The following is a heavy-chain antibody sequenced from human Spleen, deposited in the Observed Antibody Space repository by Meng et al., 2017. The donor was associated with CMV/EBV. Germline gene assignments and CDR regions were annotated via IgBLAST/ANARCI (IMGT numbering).Heavy chain of an antibody. CDR3: ARVNYDFWNGPYYFDN. D-gene: IGHD3-3*01. J-gene: IGHJ4*02. Sequence: GGSLRLSCAASGFTFSTYAMHWVRQAPGKGLEWVGVITYDGSNKYYADSVKGRFTISRDNSKNTLYLQMNSLRDEDTAMYYCARVNYDFWNGPYYFDNWGQGTLVTVSS. CDR1: GFTFSTYA. V-gene: IGHV3-30-3*01. CDR2: ITYDGSNK.